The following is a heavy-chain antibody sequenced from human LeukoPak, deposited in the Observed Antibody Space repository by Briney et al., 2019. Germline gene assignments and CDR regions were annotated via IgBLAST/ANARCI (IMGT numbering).Heavy chain of an antibody. Sequence: SETLSLTCAVYGGSFSGYYWSWIRHPPRKGLEWIGEINHSGSTNNNPSPTSRVTISVYTPKNQFSLKLSSVTAPDTAVYYCATDGSNPDYWGQRTLVTVSS. D-gene: IGHD6-13*01. V-gene: IGHV4-34*01. CDR3: ATDGSNPDY. CDR2: INHSGST. CDR1: GGSFSGYY. J-gene: IGHJ4*02.